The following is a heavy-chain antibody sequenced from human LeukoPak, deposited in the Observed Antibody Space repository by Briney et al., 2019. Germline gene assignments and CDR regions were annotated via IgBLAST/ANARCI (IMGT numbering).Heavy chain of an antibody. CDR3: ARGSPRYDILTGYPEGYYYGMDV. V-gene: IGHV1-2*04. CDR1: GYTFTGYY. D-gene: IGHD3-9*01. J-gene: IGHJ6*02. CDR2: INPNNGGT. Sequence: GASVKVSCKASGYTFTGYYMHWVRQAPGQGLEWMGWINPNNGGTNYAQKFQGWVTMTRDTSISTAYMELSRLRSDDTAVYYCARGSPRYDILTGYPEGYYYGMDVWGQGTTVTVSS.